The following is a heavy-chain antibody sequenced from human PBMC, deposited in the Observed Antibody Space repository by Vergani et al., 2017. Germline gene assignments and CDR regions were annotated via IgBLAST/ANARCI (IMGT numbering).Heavy chain of an antibody. CDR3: ARHPRVGERPVDY. D-gene: IGHD3-10*01. Sequence: QLQLQESGPGLVKPSETLSLTCTVSGGSISSSSYYWGWIRQPPGKGLEWIGSIYYSGSTYYNPSLKSRVTISVDTSKNQFSLKLSCVTAADTAVYYCARHPRVGERPVDYWGQGTLVTVSS. CDR2: IYYSGST. V-gene: IGHV4-39*01. CDR1: GGSISSSSYY. J-gene: IGHJ4*02.